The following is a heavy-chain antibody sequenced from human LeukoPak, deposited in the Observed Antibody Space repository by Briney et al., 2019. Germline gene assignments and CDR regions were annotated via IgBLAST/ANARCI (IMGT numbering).Heavy chain of an antibody. CDR2: INSDGSST. V-gene: IGHV3-74*01. D-gene: IGHD2-2*01. Sequence: GSLRLSCAASGFTFSSYWVHWVRQAPGKGLVWVSRINSDGSSTNYADSVKGRFTISRDNAKNTLYVQMNSLRAEDTAVYYCAARGYCSGTSSLLEYWGQGTLVTVSS. CDR3: AARGYCSGTSSLLEY. J-gene: IGHJ4*02. CDR1: GFTFSSYW.